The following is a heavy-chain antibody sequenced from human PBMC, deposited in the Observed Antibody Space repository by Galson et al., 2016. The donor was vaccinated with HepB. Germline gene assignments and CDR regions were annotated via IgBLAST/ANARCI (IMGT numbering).Heavy chain of an antibody. CDR1: GFTFSTFD. V-gene: IGHV3-13*01. CDR2: IGKVGET. Sequence: SLRLSCAASGFTFSTFDMHWVRQITGKGLEWVSGIGKVGETYYSGSVKGRFTISRENAKNSVYLQMNTLRVGDTAVYYCARGADNGFDPWAREPWSPSPQ. CDR3: ARGADNGFDP. D-gene: IGHD2-8*01. J-gene: IGHJ5*02.